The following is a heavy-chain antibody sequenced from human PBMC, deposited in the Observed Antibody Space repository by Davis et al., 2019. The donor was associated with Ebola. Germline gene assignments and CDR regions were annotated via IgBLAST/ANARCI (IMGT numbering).Heavy chain of an antibody. CDR2: IYSGGSK. J-gene: IGHJ4*02. V-gene: IGHV3-53*01. CDR3: AGGGYTGFRDS. D-gene: IGHD5-12*01. CDR1: GFTFSTYG. Sequence: GESLKISCAASGFTFSTYGMTWVRQAPGKGLEWVSVIYSGGSKYYADSVKGRFTISRDKSRNTVYLQMDSLRADDTAFYYCAGGGYTGFRDSWGQGTLVTVSS.